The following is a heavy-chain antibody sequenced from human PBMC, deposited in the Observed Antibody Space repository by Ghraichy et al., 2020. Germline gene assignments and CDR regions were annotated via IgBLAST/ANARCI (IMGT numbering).Heavy chain of an antibody. CDR2: IYPGDSDT. Sequence: GESLNISCKGSGYSFTSYWIGWVRQMPGKGLEWMGIIYPGDSDTRYSPSFQGQVTISADKSISTAYLQWSSLKASDTAMYYCARHPSRGVEGYYFDYWGQGTLVTVSS. CDR1: GYSFTSYW. J-gene: IGHJ4*02. CDR3: ARHPSRGVEGYYFDY. D-gene: IGHD2-15*01. V-gene: IGHV5-51*01.